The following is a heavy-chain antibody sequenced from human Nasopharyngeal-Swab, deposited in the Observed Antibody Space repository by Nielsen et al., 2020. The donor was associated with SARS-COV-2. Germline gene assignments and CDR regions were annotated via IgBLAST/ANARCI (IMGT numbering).Heavy chain of an antibody. J-gene: IGHJ3*02. D-gene: IGHD2-2*01. CDR3: ARDQTISSNAFDI. V-gene: IGHV1-2*02. Sequence: ASVKVSCKASGGTFSSYAISWVRQAPGQGLEWMGWINPNSGGANYAQKFQGRVTMTRDTSISTAYMELSRLRSDDTAVYYCARDQTISSNAFDIWGQGTMVTVSS. CDR2: INPNSGGA. CDR1: GGTFSSYA.